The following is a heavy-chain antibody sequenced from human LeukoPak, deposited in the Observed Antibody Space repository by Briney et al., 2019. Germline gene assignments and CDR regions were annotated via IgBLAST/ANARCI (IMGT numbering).Heavy chain of an antibody. D-gene: IGHD2-2*01. CDR3: AKVGVVVPAALYYFDY. V-gene: IGHV3-23*01. Sequence: QSGGSLRLSCAASGFTFSSYAMSWVRQAPGKGLEWVSAISGSGGSTYYADSVKGRFTISRDNSKNTLYLQMNSLRAEDTAVYYCAKVGVVVPAALYYFDYWGQGTLVTVSS. J-gene: IGHJ4*02. CDR1: GFTFSSYA. CDR2: ISGSGGST.